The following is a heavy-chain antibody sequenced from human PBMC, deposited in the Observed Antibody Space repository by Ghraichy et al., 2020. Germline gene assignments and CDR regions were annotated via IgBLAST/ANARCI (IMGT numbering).Heavy chain of an antibody. V-gene: IGHV4-39*01. CDR1: GGSISSSSYY. CDR2: IYYSGST. J-gene: IGHJ4*02. Sequence: SETLSLTCTVSGGSISSSSYYSGWIRQPPGKGLEWIGSIYYSGSTYYNPSLKSRVTISVDTSKNQFSLKLSSVTAADTAVYYCAGYCSGGSCYKTTTTTPFDYWGQGTLVTISS. CDR3: AGYCSGGSCYKTTTTTPFDY. D-gene: IGHD2-15*01.